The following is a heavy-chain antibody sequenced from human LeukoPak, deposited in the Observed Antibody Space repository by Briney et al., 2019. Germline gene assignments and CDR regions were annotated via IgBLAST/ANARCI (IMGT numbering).Heavy chain of an antibody. D-gene: IGHD4-17*01. CDR1: GLTFSNYG. J-gene: IGHJ3*02. CDR2: IWYDGSKK. CDR3: AKGAHIYGDYGAFDI. Sequence: PGRSLRLSCAASGLTFSNYGMHWVRQAPGKGLEWVAVIWYDGSKKYYPDSVKGRFTISRDSSKNTLYLQMNSLRAEDTAVYYCAKGAHIYGDYGAFDIWGQGTMVTVSS. V-gene: IGHV3-33*06.